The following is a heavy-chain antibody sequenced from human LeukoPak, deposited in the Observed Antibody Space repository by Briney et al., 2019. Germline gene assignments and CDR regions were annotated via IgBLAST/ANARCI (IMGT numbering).Heavy chain of an antibody. D-gene: IGHD5-18*01. CDR2: ISSSSSYI. CDR3: ARPDTAMVRRYYFDY. V-gene: IGHV3-21*01. CDR1: GFTFSSYS. Sequence: GGSLRLSCAASGFTFSSYSMNWVRQAPGKGLEWVSSISSSSSYIYYADSVKGRFTISRHNANPSLYLQINTLTAEYTPVYYCARPDTAMVRRYYFDYWGQGTLVTVSS. J-gene: IGHJ4*02.